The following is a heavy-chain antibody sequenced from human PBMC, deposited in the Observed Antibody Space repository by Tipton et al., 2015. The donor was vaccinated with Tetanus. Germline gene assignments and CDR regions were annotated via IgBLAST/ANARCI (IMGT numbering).Heavy chain of an antibody. V-gene: IGHV4-39*01. CDR2: IYYRGSP. J-gene: IGHJ4*02. CDR3: ARIYDFWSGYYSDH. CDR1: GGSISSTPYY. Sequence: TLSLTCNVSGGSISSTPYYWGWIRQPPGKRLEWIGSIYYRGSPYYNPSLKSRVTISVDTSKNQFSLKLSSVTAADTAVYYCARIYDFWSGYYSDHWGQGTLVTVSS. D-gene: IGHD3-3*01.